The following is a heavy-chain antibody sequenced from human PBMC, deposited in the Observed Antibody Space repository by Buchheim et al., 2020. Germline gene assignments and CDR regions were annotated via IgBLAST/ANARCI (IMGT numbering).Heavy chain of an antibody. Sequence: QVQLVESGGGVVQPGRSLRLSCAASGFTFSTYAMHWVRQAPGKGLEWVSIISYDGSNKYYADSVKGRLTISRDNSKNTLYLQMNSLRPEDTAVYYCARGNSYDFYYYGMDVWGQGTT. D-gene: IGHD1-7*01. CDR1: GFTFSTYA. V-gene: IGHV3-30*04. CDR2: ISYDGSNK. J-gene: IGHJ6*02. CDR3: ARGNSYDFYYYGMDV.